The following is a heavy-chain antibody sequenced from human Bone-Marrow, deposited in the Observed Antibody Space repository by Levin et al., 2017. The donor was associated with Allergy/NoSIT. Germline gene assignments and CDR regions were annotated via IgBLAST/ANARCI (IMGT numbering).Heavy chain of an antibody. CDR2: IYSGGNT. CDR3: ATSPASGY. CDR1: GFTVSRNY. V-gene: IGHV3-53*01. J-gene: IGHJ4*02. Sequence: QTGGSLRLSCAASGFTVSRNYMSWVRQAPGKGLEGVSIIYSGGNTFYTDSVKGRFTISRDNSRNTLYLQMNSLRAEDTAVYYCATSPASGYWGQGTLVTVSS.